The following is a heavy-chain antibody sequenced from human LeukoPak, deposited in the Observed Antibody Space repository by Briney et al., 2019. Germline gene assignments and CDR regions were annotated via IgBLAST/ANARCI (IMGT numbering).Heavy chain of an antibody. D-gene: IGHD5-18*01. CDR1: VYTFTGYY. V-gene: IGHV1-2*02. CDR2: INPNSGGT. CDR3: AGGYSYDDAFDI. J-gene: IGHJ3*02. Sequence: GASVTVSFKASVYTFTGYYMHWVRQAPGQGLEWMGWINPNSGGTNYAQKFQGRVTMTRDTSISTAYMELSRLRSDDTAVYYCAGGYSYDDAFDIWGQGTMVTVSS.